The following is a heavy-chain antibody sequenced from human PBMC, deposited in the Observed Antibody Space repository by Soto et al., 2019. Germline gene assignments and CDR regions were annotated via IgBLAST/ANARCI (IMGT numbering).Heavy chain of an antibody. CDR3: VRAPGSATVTTSYVDY. V-gene: IGHV3-30*03. D-gene: IGHD4-17*01. CDR1: GFTVRDYA. Sequence: LRLSCAASGFTVRDYAMHWVRHARVKWLEWVVVISYDGSKKYYADSLEGRFTISRDNSNNTLYLQMNSLTDEDTAVYYCVRAPGSATVTTSYVDYWGQGTLVTVSS. CDR2: ISYDGSKK. J-gene: IGHJ4*02.